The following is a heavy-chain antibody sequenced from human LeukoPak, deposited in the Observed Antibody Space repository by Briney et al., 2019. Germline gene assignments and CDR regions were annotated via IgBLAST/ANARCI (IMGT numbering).Heavy chain of an antibody. V-gene: IGHV3-23*01. CDR1: GFTFSSYA. J-gene: IGHJ4*02. Sequence: PGGSLRLSCAASGFTFSSYAMSWVRQAPGKGLEWVSAISGSGGSTYYADSVKGRFTISRDISKNTLYLQMNSLRAEDTAVYYCAKVGYCSSTSCPNDYWGQGTLVTVSS. CDR2: ISGSGGST. D-gene: IGHD2-2*01. CDR3: AKVGYCSSTSCPNDY.